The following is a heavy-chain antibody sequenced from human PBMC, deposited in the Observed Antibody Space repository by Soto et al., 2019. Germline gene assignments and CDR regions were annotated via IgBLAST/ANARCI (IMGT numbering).Heavy chain of an antibody. CDR1: VFTCSSYA. CDR3: ARDGDIVVVPAGIRDMYYYYYGMDV. J-gene: IGHJ6*02. V-gene: IGHV3-30-3*01. Sequence: GSLRLSCAASVFTCSSYAMHWVRRAPGKGLEWVAVISYDGINKYYADSVKGRFTISRDNSKNTLYLQMNSLRAEDTAVYYCARDGDIVVVPAGIRDMYYYYYGMDVWGQGTTVTVSS. CDR2: ISYDGINK. D-gene: IGHD2-2*02.